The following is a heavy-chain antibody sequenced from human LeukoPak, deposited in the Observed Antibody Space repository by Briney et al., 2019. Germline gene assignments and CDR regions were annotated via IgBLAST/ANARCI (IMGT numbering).Heavy chain of an antibody. CDR2: ISYDGSNK. D-gene: IGHD3-22*01. J-gene: IGHJ4*02. CDR3: AKDGIYDSSGYYYLDY. V-gene: IGHV3-30*18. Sequence: PGGSLRLSCAASGFTFSSYGMHWVRQAPGKGLEWVAVISYDGSNKYYADSVKGRFTISRDNSKNTLYLQMNSLRAEDTAVYYCAKDGIYDSSGYYYLDYWGQGTLVTVSS. CDR1: GFTFSSYG.